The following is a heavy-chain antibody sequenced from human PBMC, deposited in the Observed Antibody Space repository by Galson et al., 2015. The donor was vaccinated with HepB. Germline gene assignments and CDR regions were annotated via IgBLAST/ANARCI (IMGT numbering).Heavy chain of an antibody. Sequence: SLRLSCAASGFTVSSNYMSWVRQAPGKGLEWVSVIYSGGSTYYADSVEGRFTISRDNSKNTLYLQMNSLRVEDTAIYYCAKHRSAFSGWTDAFHIWGQGTLVTVSS. J-gene: IGHJ3*02. CDR3: AKHRSAFSGWTDAFHI. D-gene: IGHD6-19*01. CDR2: IYSGGST. V-gene: IGHV3-53*01. CDR1: GFTVSSNY.